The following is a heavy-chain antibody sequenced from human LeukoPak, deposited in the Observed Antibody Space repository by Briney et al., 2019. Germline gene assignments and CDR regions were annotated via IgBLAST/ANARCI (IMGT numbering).Heavy chain of an antibody. Sequence: SETLSLTCTVSGGSISSYYWSWIRQPPGKGLEWIGEIYHTGSTNYNPSLKSRVTMSIDTPKNQFSLKVNSVTAADTATYYCAREVAAGSYRGFDYWGQGTLVTVSS. D-gene: IGHD6-19*01. CDR2: IYHTGST. CDR3: AREVAAGSYRGFDY. J-gene: IGHJ4*02. CDR1: GGSISSYY. V-gene: IGHV4-59*12.